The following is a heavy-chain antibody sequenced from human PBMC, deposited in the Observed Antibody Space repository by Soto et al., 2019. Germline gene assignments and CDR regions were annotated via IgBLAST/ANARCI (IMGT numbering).Heavy chain of an antibody. J-gene: IGHJ5*02. D-gene: IGHD2-2*01. V-gene: IGHV1-18*04. CDR2: ISAYNGNT. CDR1: GYTFTSYG. Sequence: ASVKVSCKASGYTFTSYGISWVRQAPGQGLEWMGWISAYNGNTNYAQKLQGRVTMTTDTSTSTAYMELRSLRSDDTAVYYCARFLPWDIVVVPAAPSWFDPWGQGTLVTVSS. CDR3: ARFLPWDIVVVPAAPSWFDP.